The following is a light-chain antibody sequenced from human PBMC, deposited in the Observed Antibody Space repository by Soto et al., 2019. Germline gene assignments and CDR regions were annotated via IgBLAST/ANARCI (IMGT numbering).Light chain of an antibody. V-gene: IGKV3-20*01. CDR1: RSVTNNY. J-gene: IGKJ5*01. Sequence: EIGLTQSPGTLSLSPGERATLSCRASRSVTNNYLAWHQQKPGQTPRLLIYGASSRATGIPDRFSGSGSGTDFTLTISRLEPEDFAVYYCQQHGSSPITFGQGTRLEIK. CDR2: GAS. CDR3: QQHGSSPIT.